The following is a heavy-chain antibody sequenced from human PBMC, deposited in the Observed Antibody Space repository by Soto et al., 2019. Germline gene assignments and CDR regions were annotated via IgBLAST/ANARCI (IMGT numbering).Heavy chain of an antibody. CDR1: RYTFTSYY. V-gene: IGHV1-46*03. J-gene: IGHJ6*02. CDR3: ARPTTVTTYGMDV. Sequence: ASVKVACKASRYTFTSYYIHWVRQAPGQGLVWMGIINPSGGSTSYAQKFQGRVTMTRDTSTSTVYMELSSLRSEDTAVYYCARPTTVTTYGMDVWGQGTTVTAP. CDR2: INPSGGST. D-gene: IGHD4-17*01.